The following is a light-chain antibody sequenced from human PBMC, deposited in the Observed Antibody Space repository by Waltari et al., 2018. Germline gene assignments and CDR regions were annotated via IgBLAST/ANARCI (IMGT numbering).Light chain of an antibody. CDR1: TLPKKY. V-gene: IGLV3-10*01. CDR2: EDN. J-gene: IGLJ3*02. CDR3: YSTLGSDNHGAV. Sequence: SSELTQPPSVSVSPGQTARITCSGDTLPKKYVYWYHQKSGRAPVLVSYEDNKRPSGMSERFSGSSSWTMAAWTISGAQVEDEGDYYCYSTLGSDNHGAVFGGGTTLTVL.